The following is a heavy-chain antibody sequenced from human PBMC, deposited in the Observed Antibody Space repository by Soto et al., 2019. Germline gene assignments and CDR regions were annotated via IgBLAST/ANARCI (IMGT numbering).Heavy chain of an antibody. J-gene: IGHJ3*02. CDR2: IYYSGNT. V-gene: IGHV4-59*01. D-gene: IGHD3-10*01. Sequence: PSETLPLTCRVSGGSITSYCWSWIRQPAGKGLEWIGYIYYSGNTNYDPSFKSRVTISVDTSKTHFSLKVNSVTAADTAVYYGARGRPCLADNPPNSYFPIWA. CDR1: GGSITSYC. CDR3: ARGRPCLADNPPNSYFPI.